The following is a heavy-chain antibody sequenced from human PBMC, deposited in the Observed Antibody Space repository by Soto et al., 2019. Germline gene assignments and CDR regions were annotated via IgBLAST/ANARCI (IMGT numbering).Heavy chain of an antibody. CDR1: GFMFGSYW. CDR3: ARVRANDYEIDY. D-gene: IGHD4-17*01. Sequence: EVQLVESGGGLVQPGGSLRLSCAASGFMFGSYWMTWVRHAPGKGLEWVANIKRDGSEKFYVESVKGRFTISRDNADNSLFLHMNSLRAEDTAIYYCARVRANDYEIDYWGQGALVTVS. V-gene: IGHV3-7*03. CDR2: IKRDGSEK. J-gene: IGHJ4*02.